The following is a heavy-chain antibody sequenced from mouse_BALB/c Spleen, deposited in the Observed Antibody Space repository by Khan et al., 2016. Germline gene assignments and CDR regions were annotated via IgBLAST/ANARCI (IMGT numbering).Heavy chain of an antibody. CDR2: IDPYNGNT. V-gene: IGHV1S135*01. CDR1: GYTFTTYT. CDR3: ASDLRWYAMDY. Sequence: EVQLQESGPELVKPGASVKVSCKASGYTFTTYTMYWVKQSHGKNLEWIGYIDPYNGNTTYNQKFKGKATLTVDKSSSTAYMHLNSLASDDSAVYYCASDLRWYAMDYWGQGTSVTVSS. J-gene: IGHJ4*01. D-gene: IGHD2-1*01.